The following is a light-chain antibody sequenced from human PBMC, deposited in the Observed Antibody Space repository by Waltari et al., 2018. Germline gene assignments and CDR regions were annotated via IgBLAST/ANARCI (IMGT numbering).Light chain of an antibody. CDR1: SSDVGGYNY. V-gene: IGLV2-14*03. CDR3: TSYTSAASWV. J-gene: IGLJ3*02. Sequence: QSALTQPASVSGSPGQSITISCTGTSSDVGGYNYVCWFQQHPGRAPKLIIYDVSNRPSGVSTRFSCSKSANTASLTISGLQTEDEADYYCTSYTSAASWVFGAGTKLTVV. CDR2: DVS.